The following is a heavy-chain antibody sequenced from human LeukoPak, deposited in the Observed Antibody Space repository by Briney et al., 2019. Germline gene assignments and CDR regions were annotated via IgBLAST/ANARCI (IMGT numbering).Heavy chain of an antibody. V-gene: IGHV3-21*01. Sequence: KSGGSLRLSCAASGFTFSIYSLNWVRQAPGKGLEWVSSISSSSSYIYYADSVKGRFTISRDNAKNSLYLQMNSLRAEDTAVYYCASGPTVTTVSDYWGQGTLVTVSS. J-gene: IGHJ4*02. CDR3: ASGPTVTTVSDY. CDR2: ISSSSSYI. CDR1: GFTFSIYS. D-gene: IGHD4-17*01.